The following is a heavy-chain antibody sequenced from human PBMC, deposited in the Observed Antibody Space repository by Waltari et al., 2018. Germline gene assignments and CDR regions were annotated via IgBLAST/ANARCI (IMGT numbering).Heavy chain of an antibody. J-gene: IGHJ4*02. CDR2: IYHSGST. V-gene: IGHV4-38-2*01. CDR3: ARQVQGVISPTITIDY. Sequence: QVQLQESGPGLVKPSETLSITCAVSGYSISSGYYWGWIRQPPGKGLEWIGSIYHSGSTYYNPSLKSRVTISVDTSKNQFSLKLSSVTAADTAVYYCARQVQGVISPTITIDYWGQGTLVTVSS. D-gene: IGHD3-10*01. CDR1: GYSISSGYY.